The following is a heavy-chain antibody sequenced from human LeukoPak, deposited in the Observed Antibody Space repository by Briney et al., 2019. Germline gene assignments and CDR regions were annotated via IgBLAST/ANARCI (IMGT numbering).Heavy chain of an antibody. CDR3: ARDNSRLRAYYFDY. V-gene: IGHV3-7*03. J-gene: IGHJ4*02. CDR1: GFTFSSYW. CDR2: IKQDGSEK. D-gene: IGHD4-17*01. Sequence: GGSLRLSCAASGFTFSSYWMSWVRQAPGKGLEWVANIKQDGSEKYYVDSVKGRFTISRDNAKNSLYLQMNSLRAEDTALYYCARDNSRLRAYYFDYWGQGTLVTVSS.